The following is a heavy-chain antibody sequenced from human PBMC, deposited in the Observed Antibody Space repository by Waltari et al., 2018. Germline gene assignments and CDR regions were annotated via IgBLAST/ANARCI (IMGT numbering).Heavy chain of an antibody. J-gene: IGHJ5*02. Sequence: QLQLQQWGAGLLKPSETLSLTCAVYGGSFSGYYWSWIRQPPGKGLEWIGEINHSGSTNYNPSLKSRVTISVDTSKNQFSLKLSSVTAADTAVYYCARRITIFGGRNWFDPWGQGTLVTVSS. V-gene: IGHV4-34*01. CDR2: INHSGST. CDR1: GGSFSGYY. D-gene: IGHD3-3*01. CDR3: ARRITIFGGRNWFDP.